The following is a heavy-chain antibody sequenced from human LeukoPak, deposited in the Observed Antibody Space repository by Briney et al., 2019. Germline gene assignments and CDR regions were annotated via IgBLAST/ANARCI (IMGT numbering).Heavy chain of an antibody. CDR1: GFTFSSYA. CDR3: AKDSVVVFPGRPSYGMDV. V-gene: IGHV3-23*01. D-gene: IGHD2-21*01. J-gene: IGHJ6*02. Sequence: PGGSLRLSCAASGFTFSSYAMSWVRQASGKGLEWVSAISGSGGSTYYADSVKGRFTISRDNSKNTLYLQMNSLRAEDTAVYYCAKDSVVVFPGRPSYGMDVWGQGTTVTVSS. CDR2: ISGSGGST.